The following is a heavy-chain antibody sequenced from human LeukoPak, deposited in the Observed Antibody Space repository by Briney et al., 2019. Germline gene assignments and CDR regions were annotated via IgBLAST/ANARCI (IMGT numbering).Heavy chain of an antibody. CDR1: GFTFSSYG. J-gene: IGHJ4*02. V-gene: IGHV3-30*03. CDR3: ATGITGTTVGPRDY. Sequence: GGSLRLSCAASGFTFSSYGMHWVRQAPGKGLEWVAVISYDGSNKYYADSVKGRFTISRDNSKNTLYLQMDSLRAEDTAVYYCATGITGTTVGPRDYWGQGTLVTVSS. CDR2: ISYDGSNK. D-gene: IGHD1-7*01.